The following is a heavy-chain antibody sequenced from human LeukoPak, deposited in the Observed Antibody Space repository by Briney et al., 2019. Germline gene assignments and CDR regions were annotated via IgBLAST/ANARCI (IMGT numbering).Heavy chain of an antibody. J-gene: IGHJ4*02. CDR3: AKDMEQQLVPGCDY. Sequence: KSGGSLRLSCAASGFTFSNAWMSWVRQAPGKGLEWVGRIKSKTDGGTTDYAAPVKGRFTISRDDSKNTLYLQMNSLRAEDTAVYYCAKDMEQQLVPGCDYWGQGTLVTVSS. D-gene: IGHD6-13*01. CDR1: GFTFSNAW. V-gene: IGHV3-15*01. CDR2: IKSKTDGGTT.